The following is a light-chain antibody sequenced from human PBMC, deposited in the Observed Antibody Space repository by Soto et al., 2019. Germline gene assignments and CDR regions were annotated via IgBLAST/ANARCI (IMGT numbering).Light chain of an antibody. Sequence: EIVLTQSPGILSLSPGQRVTLSCRASQSVSNDFLAWYQQKPGQAPRLLIYGASTRATDVPDRFSGSGSGADFTLTSRRLQPEDFGVYYCQQYGSSPPRTFGQGTNVE. CDR1: QSVSNDF. V-gene: IGKV3-20*01. CDR3: QQYGSSPPRT. J-gene: IGKJ1*01. CDR2: GAS.